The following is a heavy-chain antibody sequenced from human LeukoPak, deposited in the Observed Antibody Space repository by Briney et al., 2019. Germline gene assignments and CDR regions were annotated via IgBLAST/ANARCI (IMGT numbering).Heavy chain of an antibody. D-gene: IGHD2-21*02. CDR1: GYTFTGYY. CDR3: ARGGPHIVVVTATPSAFDI. Sequence: EASVKVSCKASGYTFTGYYMHWVRQAPGQGLEWMGWINPNSGGTNYAQKFQGWVTMTRDTSISTAYMELSRLRSDDTAVYYCARGGPHIVVVTATPSAFDIWGQGTMVTVSS. CDR2: INPNSGGT. J-gene: IGHJ3*02. V-gene: IGHV1-2*04.